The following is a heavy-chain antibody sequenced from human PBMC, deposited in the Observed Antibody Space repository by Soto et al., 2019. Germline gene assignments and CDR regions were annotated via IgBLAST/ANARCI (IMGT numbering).Heavy chain of an antibody. CDR2: IYYSGST. Sequence: SETLSLTCTVSGGSISSYYWSWIRQPPGKGLEWIGYIYYSGSTNYNPSLKSRVTISVDTSKNQFSLKLSSVTAADTAVYYCARVEDTAMVYYFDYWGQGTLVTVS. CDR3: ARVEDTAMVYYFDY. J-gene: IGHJ4*02. V-gene: IGHV4-59*01. CDR1: GGSISSYY. D-gene: IGHD5-18*01.